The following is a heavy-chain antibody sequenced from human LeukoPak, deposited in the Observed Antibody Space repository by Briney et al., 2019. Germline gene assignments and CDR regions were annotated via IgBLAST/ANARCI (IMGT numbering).Heavy chain of an antibody. CDR1: GGSISSSGYY. Sequence: PSETLSLTCTVSGGSISSSGYYWGWIRQPPGKGLEWIGSMYYSGSTYYNPSLKSRVTISVDTSKNQFSLKLSSVTAADTAVYYCARDGGSGWTDFDYWGQGTLVTVSS. V-gene: IGHV4-39*07. CDR3: ARDGGSGWTDFDY. J-gene: IGHJ4*02. D-gene: IGHD6-19*01. CDR2: MYYSGST.